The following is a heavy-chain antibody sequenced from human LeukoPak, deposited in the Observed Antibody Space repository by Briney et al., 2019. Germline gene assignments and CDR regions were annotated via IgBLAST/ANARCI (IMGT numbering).Heavy chain of an antibody. Sequence: GSLRLCCAASGFTFSSYAMSWVRQAPGKGLEWVSAISGSGGSTYYADSVKGRFTISRDNSKNTLYLQMNSLRAEDTAVYYCAKDHLAAPYYFDYWGQGTLVTVSS. CDR3: AKDHLAAPYYFDY. D-gene: IGHD6-6*01. V-gene: IGHV3-23*01. CDR2: ISGSGGST. J-gene: IGHJ4*02. CDR1: GFTFSSYA.